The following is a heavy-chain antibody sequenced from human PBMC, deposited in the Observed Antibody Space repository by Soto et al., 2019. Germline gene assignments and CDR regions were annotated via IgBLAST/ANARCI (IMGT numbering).Heavy chain of an antibody. V-gene: IGHV4-4*07. CDR2: IFSSGST. CDR1: VGSINTFY. CDR3: AREGSYSAYNFAHGIQLWYFEF. Sequence: SATXSLTCTFSVGSINTFYWIWFRQPAGKGLECIGRIFSSGSTSFNPSLESRVAMSVDTSKNHFSLNLSSVTAADMAVYYCAREGSYSAYNFAHGIQLWYFEFWGQGALVNVYS. J-gene: IGHJ4*02. D-gene: IGHD5-12*01.